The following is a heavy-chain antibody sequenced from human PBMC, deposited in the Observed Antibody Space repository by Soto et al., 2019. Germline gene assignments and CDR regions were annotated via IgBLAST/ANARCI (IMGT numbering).Heavy chain of an antibody. D-gene: IGHD6-13*01. CDR2: IIPIFGTA. CDR3: ARSSYSSSWNRLYYYYYGMDV. CDR1: GGTFSSYA. V-gene: IGHV1-69*13. Sequence: ASVKVSCKASGGTFSSYAISWVRQAPGQGLEWMGGIIPIFGTANYAQKFQGRVTITADESTSTAYMELSSLRSEDTAVYYCARSSYSSSWNRLYYYYYGMDVWGQGTTVTVSS. J-gene: IGHJ6*02.